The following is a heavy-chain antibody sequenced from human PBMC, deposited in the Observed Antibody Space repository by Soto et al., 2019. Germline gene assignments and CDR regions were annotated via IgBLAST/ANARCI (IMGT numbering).Heavy chain of an antibody. V-gene: IGHV4-59*08. Sequence: QVQLQESGPGLVKPSETLSLTCTVSGGSISSYYWSWIRQPPGKGLEWIGYIYYSGSTNYNPSLKRRVTLAVATSKNQFSLKLNSMTAADTAVYYWARHNDGAGSTDFDYWGQGTLVTVSS. CDR3: ARHNDGAGSTDFDY. CDR1: GGSISSYY. J-gene: IGHJ4*02. D-gene: IGHD3-10*01. CDR2: IYYSGST.